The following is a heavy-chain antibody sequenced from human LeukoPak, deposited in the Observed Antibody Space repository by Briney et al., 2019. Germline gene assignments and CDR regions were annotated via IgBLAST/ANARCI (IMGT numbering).Heavy chain of an antibody. V-gene: IGHV4-34*01. D-gene: IGHD6-19*01. Sequence: SETLSLTCAVYGGSFSGYYWSWIRQPPGKGLEWIGEINHSGSTNYNPSLKNRVTISVDTSKNQFSLKLSSVTAADTAVYYCARFSSGWYFDYWGQGTLVTVSS. CDR3: ARFSSGWYFDY. CDR2: INHSGST. CDR1: GGSFSGYY. J-gene: IGHJ4*02.